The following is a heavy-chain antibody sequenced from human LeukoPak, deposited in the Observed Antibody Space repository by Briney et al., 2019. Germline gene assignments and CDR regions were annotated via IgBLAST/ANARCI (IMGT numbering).Heavy chain of an antibody. D-gene: IGHD2-21*01. V-gene: IGHV1-69-2*01. J-gene: IGHJ4*02. CDR3: ATVVGWKAYDH. Sequence: ASVKVSCKASGLTFSDYFVHWVRQVPGKGLEWMGRVDPEDGKTLYAEKFRGRVTITADTSADTAYLDLSGLKSEDTAVYYCATVVGWKAYDHWGQGTLVTVSS. CDR1: GLTFSDYF. CDR2: VDPEDGKT.